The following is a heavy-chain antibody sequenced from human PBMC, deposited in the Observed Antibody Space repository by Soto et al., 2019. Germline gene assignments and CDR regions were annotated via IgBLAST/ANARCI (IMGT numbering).Heavy chain of an antibody. D-gene: IGHD3-10*01. J-gene: IGHJ3*02. CDR3: ARGGPLLWFWELYDAFDI. Sequence: HVQLQDSGRELVKPSQTLSLTCTVSGGSISSGGYYWSWIRQHPGKGLEWIGYIYYSGSTYYNPSLKSRVTISVDTSKNQFSLKLSSVTAADTAVYYCARGGPLLWFWELYDAFDIWGQGTMVTVSS. CDR2: IYYSGST. CDR1: GGSISSGGYY. V-gene: IGHV4-31*03.